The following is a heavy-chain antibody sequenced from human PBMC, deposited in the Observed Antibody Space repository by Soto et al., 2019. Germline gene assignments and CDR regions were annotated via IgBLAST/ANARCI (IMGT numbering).Heavy chain of an antibody. CDR3: AGYSNPFYCYYGMDV. CDR1: GYTFTSYD. V-gene: IGHV1-8*01. Sequence: QVQLVQSGAEVKKPGASVKVSCKASGYTFTSYDINWVRQATGQGLEWMGWMNPNSGNTGYAQKFQGRVTMTRNTSISTAYMELSSLRSEDTAVYYCAGYSNPFYCYYGMDVWVQGTTVTVSS. J-gene: IGHJ6*02. CDR2: MNPNSGNT. D-gene: IGHD4-4*01.